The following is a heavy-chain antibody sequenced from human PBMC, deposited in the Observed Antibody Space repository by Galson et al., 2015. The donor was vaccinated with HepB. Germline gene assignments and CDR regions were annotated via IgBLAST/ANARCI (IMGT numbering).Heavy chain of an antibody. CDR1: GYTFTSYY. D-gene: IGHD1-14*01. CDR2: INPSGGST. V-gene: IGHV1-46*01. J-gene: IGHJ5*02. CDR3: ARGNPPVT. Sequence: SVKVSCKASGYTFTSYYMHWVRQAPGQGLEWMGIINPSGGSTSYAQKFQGRVTMTRDTSTSTVYMKLSSVTAADTAVYYCARGNPPVTWGQGTLVTVSS.